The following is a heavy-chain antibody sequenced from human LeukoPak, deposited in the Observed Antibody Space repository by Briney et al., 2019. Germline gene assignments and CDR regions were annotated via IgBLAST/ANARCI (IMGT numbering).Heavy chain of an antibody. CDR3: ARVREAYDYGDYFDY. D-gene: IGHD4-17*01. Sequence: TLSLTCAVSGYSIRTGEYSWSWIRQPLGKGLEWIGYISRSGSTYNSPSLKSRVTMSVDRSRNQFSLTLTSVTAADTAVYFCARVREAYDYGDYFDYWGQGILVTVSS. V-gene: IGHV4-30-2*01. CDR2: ISRSGST. CDR1: GYSIRTGEYS. J-gene: IGHJ4*02.